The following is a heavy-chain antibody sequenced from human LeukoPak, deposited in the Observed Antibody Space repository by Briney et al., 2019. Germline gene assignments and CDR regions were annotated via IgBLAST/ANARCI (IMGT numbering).Heavy chain of an antibody. CDR1: GFTFSSYW. D-gene: IGHD6-13*01. CDR2: IKQDGNEK. CDR3: ASYPTPGVAAAGTFNY. V-gene: IGHV3-7*03. J-gene: IGHJ4*02. Sequence: GGSPRLSCAASGFTFSSYWMNWVRQAPGKGLEWVANIKQDGNEKNYVDSVRGRFTISRDNAKNSLYLQMNSLRAEDTAVYYCASYPTPGVAAAGTFNYWGQGTLVAVSS.